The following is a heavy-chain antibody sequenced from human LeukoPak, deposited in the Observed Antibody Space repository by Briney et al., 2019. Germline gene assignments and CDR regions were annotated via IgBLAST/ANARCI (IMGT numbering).Heavy chain of an antibody. Sequence: SETLSLTCTVSGGSISSNYWSWIRQSPEEGLEWIGYGYYSGSISYNPSLKSRVTISVDTSKNQVSLKLISVTTADTAVYYCARISNRGYTYPSSVEYFDFWGRGTLVTVSS. CDR1: GGSISSNY. CDR3: ARISNRGYTYPSSVEYFDF. V-gene: IGHV4-59*01. D-gene: IGHD5-18*01. J-gene: IGHJ2*01. CDR2: GYYSGSI.